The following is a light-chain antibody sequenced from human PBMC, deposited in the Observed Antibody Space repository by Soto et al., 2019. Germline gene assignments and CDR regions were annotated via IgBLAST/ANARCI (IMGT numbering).Light chain of an antibody. CDR2: DAS. V-gene: IGKV3-11*01. CDR1: QSVRSY. Sequence: EIVLTQSPDTLSLSPGERATLSCRASQSVRSYLAWYQQKPGQAPRLLIYDASNRATGIPARFSGSGSGTDFTITISSLVPEDFAGYYYQQRINWPPAVAFGHGTKVDIK. J-gene: IGKJ3*01. CDR3: QQRINWPPAVA.